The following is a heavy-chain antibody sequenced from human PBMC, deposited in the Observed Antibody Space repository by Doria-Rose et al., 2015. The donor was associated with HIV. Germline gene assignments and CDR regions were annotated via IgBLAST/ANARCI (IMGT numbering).Heavy chain of an antibody. D-gene: IGHD1-26*01. CDR2: TYYRSKWYN. J-gene: IGHJ5*02. CDR3: ARGEVGATFDP. V-gene: IGHV6-1*01. Sequence: SSNCAAWNWIRQSPSSGLEWLGRTYYRSKWYNDHAVSVKSRITINPDTSKNQFSLQLNSVTPEDTAVYYCARGEVGATFDPWGQGTLVTVSS. CDR1: SSNCAA.